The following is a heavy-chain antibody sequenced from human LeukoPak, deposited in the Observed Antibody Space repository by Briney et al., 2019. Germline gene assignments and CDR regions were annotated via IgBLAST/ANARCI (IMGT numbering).Heavy chain of an antibody. Sequence: GGSLRLSCAASGFTFSDYYMSWIRQAPGKGLEWVSYISSSGNTVKYADSVKGRFTISRDNAKNSLYLQMNSLRAEGTAVYYCARDQVSVAGTGIDYWGQGTLVTVSS. CDR3: ARDQVSVAGTGIDY. CDR1: GFTFSDYY. V-gene: IGHV3-11*04. D-gene: IGHD6-19*01. J-gene: IGHJ4*02. CDR2: ISSSGNTV.